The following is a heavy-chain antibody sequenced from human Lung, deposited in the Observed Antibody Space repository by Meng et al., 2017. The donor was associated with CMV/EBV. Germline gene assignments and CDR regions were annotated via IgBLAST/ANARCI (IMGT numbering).Heavy chain of an antibody. D-gene: IGHD3-22*01. V-gene: IGHV3-30-3*01. J-gene: IGHJ5*02. CDR2: ISYDGSNK. CDR3: ARDDSSS. Sequence: VQVVESGGGVVQPGRALIVSCAASGFTFSSYAIHWVRQATGKGVEWVAVISYDGSNKYYADSVKGRFTISRDNSKNTLYLQMNSLRAEDTAVYYCARDDSSSWGQGTLVTVSS. CDR1: GFTFSSYA.